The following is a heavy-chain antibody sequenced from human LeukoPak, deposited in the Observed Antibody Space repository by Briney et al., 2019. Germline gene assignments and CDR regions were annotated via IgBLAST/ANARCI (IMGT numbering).Heavy chain of an antibody. CDR2: VYYNGNT. V-gene: IGHV4-39*01. CDR1: GGSIKGISYY. D-gene: IGHD1-26*01. CDR3: AGHRIVTFGIDC. Sequence: SETLSLTCNVYGGSIKGISYYWGCVRQPPGKGLKWIGSVYYNGNTYYSPSLKSRLTISVDTSKNQFFLKMTSVTATDTALYFCAGHRIVTFGIDCWGQGALVAVSS. J-gene: IGHJ4*02.